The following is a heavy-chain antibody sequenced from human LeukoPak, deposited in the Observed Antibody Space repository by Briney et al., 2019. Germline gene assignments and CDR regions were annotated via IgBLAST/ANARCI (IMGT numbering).Heavy chain of an antibody. CDR2: IRSIAFGGTT. CDR3: TRDLDYGDYDSRDFDY. D-gene: IGHD4-17*01. CDR1: GFTFGDYA. J-gene: IGHJ4*02. Sequence: PGGSLRLSCTASGFTFGDYALSWFRQAPGKGLEWVGFIRSIAFGGTTEYAASVKGRFIISRDDSKSIAYLQMNSLKTEDTAVYYCTRDLDYGDYDSRDFDYWGQGTLVTVSS. V-gene: IGHV3-49*03.